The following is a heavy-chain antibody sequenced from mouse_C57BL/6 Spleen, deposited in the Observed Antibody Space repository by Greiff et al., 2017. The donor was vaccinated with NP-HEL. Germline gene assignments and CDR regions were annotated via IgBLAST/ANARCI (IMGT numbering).Heavy chain of an antibody. CDR3: ARKTGTDAMDY. CDR2: IWSGGST. J-gene: IGHJ4*01. Sequence: QVQLKQSGPGLVQPSQSLSITCTVSGFSLTSYGVHWVRQSPGKGLEWLGVIWSGGSTDYNAAFISRLSISKDNSKSQVFFKMNSLKADDTAIDYCARKTGTDAMDYWGQGTSVTVSS. CDR1: GFSLTSYG. D-gene: IGHD4-1*01. V-gene: IGHV2-2*01.